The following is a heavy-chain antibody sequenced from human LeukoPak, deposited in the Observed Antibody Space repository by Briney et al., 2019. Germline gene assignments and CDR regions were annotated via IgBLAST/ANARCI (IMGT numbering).Heavy chain of an antibody. CDR2: IKSKTDGGTT. J-gene: IGHJ3*02. D-gene: IGHD1-26*01. Sequence: GGSLRLSCAASGFTFSNAWMSWVRQAPGKGLEWVGRIKSKTDGGTTDYAAPVKGRFTISRDDSKNTLYLQMNSLKTEDTAVYYCAKLRGLGGSYPPDAFDIWGQGTMVTVSS. V-gene: IGHV3-15*01. CDR3: AKLRGLGGSYPPDAFDI. CDR1: GFTFSNAW.